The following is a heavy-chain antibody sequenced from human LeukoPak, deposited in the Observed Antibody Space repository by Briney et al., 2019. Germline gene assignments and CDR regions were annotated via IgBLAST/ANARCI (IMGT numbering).Heavy chain of an antibody. V-gene: IGHV3-23*01. J-gene: IGHJ4*02. D-gene: IGHD5-12*01. Sequence: GGSLRLSCATSLFTFSNYAVSWVRQAPGKGLEWVSSISGSGGTTYYADSVKGRFTISRDNSKNTLYLQMNSLRAEDTAVYYCAKDPYRASSGLVDYWGQGTLVTVSS. CDR3: AKDPYRASSGLVDY. CDR1: LFTFSNYA. CDR2: ISGSGGTT.